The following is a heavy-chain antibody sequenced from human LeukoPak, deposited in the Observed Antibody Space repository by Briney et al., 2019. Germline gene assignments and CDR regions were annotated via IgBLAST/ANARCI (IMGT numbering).Heavy chain of an antibody. CDR3: AKTPSNSPTFDY. J-gene: IGHJ4*02. Sequence: GGSLRLSCAASGFTFSSYSMNWVRQAPGKGLEWVSSISSSSSYIYYADSVKGRFTISRDNAKNTLYLQMNSLRAEDTAVYYCAKTPSNSPTFDYWGQGTLVTVSS. V-gene: IGHV3-21*04. CDR1: GFTFSSYS. CDR2: ISSSSSYI. D-gene: IGHD2-2*01.